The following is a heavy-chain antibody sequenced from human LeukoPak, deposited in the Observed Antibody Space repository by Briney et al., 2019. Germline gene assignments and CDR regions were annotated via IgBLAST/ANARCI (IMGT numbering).Heavy chain of an antibody. Sequence: GESLKISCKGSGYSFTSYWIGWVRQMPGKGLEWMGIIYPGDSDTRYSPSFQGQVTISADKSISTAYLQWSSLKASDTAMYYCARQRQVVPAAFKGYYYYGMDVWGQGTTVTVSS. D-gene: IGHD2-2*01. V-gene: IGHV5-51*01. CDR2: IYPGDSDT. CDR1: GYSFTSYW. CDR3: ARQRQVVPAAFKGYYYYGMDV. J-gene: IGHJ6*02.